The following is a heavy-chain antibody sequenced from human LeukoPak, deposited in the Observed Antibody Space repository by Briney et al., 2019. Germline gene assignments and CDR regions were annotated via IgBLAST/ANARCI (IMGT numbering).Heavy chain of an antibody. CDR2: IYHSGTT. J-gene: IGHJ6*03. D-gene: IGHD2-8*01. Sequence: SETLSLTCTVSGASISSSDYYWSWIRQPPGKGLEWIGSIYHSGTTYYNPSLKSRVTISVDKSKNQFSLKLSSVTAADTAVYYCASSYCSNGVCYEGYYYYMDVWGKGTTVTVSS. V-gene: IGHV4-39*07. CDR3: ASSYCSNGVCYEGYYYYMDV. CDR1: GASISSSDYY.